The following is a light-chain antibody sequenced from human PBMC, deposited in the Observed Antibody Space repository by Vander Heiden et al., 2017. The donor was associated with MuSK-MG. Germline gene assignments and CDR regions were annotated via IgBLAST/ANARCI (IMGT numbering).Light chain of an antibody. J-gene: IGKJ4*01. CDR1: QSVLYSSNNKNY. CDR2: WAS. CDR3: QQYDSTPLT. Sequence: IVLTQSPASLAVSLGERATINCKSSQSVLYSSNNKNYLAWYQQKPGQPPNLLIYWASTRESGVPDRFSGSGSGTDFTLTISSLQAEDVAVYYCQQYDSTPLTFGGGTKVEIK. V-gene: IGKV4-1*01.